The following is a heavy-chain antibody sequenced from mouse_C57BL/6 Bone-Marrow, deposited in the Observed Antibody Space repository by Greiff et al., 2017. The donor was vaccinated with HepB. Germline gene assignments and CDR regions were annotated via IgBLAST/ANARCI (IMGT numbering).Heavy chain of an antibody. CDR1: GYSITSGYY. CDR3: AGHYYGSSYPYAMDY. Sequence: EVQRVESGPGLVKPSQSLSLTCSVTGYSITSGYYWNWIRQFPGNKLEWMGYISYDGSNNYNPSLKNRISITRDTSKNQFFLKLNSVTTEDTATYYCAGHYYGSSYPYAMDYWGQGTSVTVSS. J-gene: IGHJ4*01. V-gene: IGHV3-6*01. CDR2: ISYDGSN. D-gene: IGHD1-1*01.